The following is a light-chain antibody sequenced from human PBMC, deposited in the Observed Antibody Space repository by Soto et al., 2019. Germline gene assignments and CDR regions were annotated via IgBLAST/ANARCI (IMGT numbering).Light chain of an antibody. J-gene: IGLJ2*01. CDR1: SSDVGGYNY. V-gene: IGLV2-14*01. CDR2: EVS. CDR3: SSYTSSSTLVV. Sequence: QSALTQPASVSGSPGQSSTISCTGTSSDVGGYNYVSWYQQHPCKAPKLMIYEVSNRPSGVSNRFSGSKSGNTASLTISGLQAEDEADYYCSSYTSSSTLVVFGGGTKLTVL.